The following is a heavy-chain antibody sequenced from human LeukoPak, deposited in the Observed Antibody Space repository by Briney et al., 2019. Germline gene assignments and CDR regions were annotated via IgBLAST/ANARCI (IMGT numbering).Heavy chain of an antibody. Sequence: GGSLRLSCAGSGFTFSSYAMSGVRQAPGKGLEWVSAISGSGGSTYYADSVKGRFTISRDNSKNTLYLQMNSLRAEDTAVYYCAKDLKMGYCSGGSCSVYWGQGTLVTVSS. J-gene: IGHJ4*02. CDR2: ISGSGGST. CDR3: AKDLKMGYCSGGSCSVY. D-gene: IGHD2-15*01. CDR1: GFTFSSYA. V-gene: IGHV3-23*01.